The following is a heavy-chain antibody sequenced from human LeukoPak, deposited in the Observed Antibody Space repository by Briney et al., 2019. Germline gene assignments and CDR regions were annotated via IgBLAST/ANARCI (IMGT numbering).Heavy chain of an antibody. J-gene: IGHJ4*02. Sequence: ASVKVSCKASGYIFTSYGISWVRQAPGQGLEWMGWISGYNGNTYSPQKLQGRVTMATDTSTFTSYMELRSLTSDDTAIYYCARDCSGGSCHFDYWGQGTLVTVSS. CDR1: GYIFTSYG. CDR2: ISGYNGNT. V-gene: IGHV1-18*01. CDR3: ARDCSGGSCHFDY. D-gene: IGHD2-15*01.